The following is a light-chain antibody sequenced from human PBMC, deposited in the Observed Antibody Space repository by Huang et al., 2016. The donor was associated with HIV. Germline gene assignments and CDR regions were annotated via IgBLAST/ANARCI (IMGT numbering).Light chain of an antibody. J-gene: IGKJ2*01. V-gene: IGKV3-11*01. CDR3: QQPGS. CDR1: QSVGGY. CDR2: DTS. Sequence: EIVLTQSPATLSLSPGERATLSCRASQSVGGYLAWYQQKPGKAPRLLIYDTSTRATVIPARLSGSVSATDFTLTSSSLEPEDFAVYYCQQPGSFGQGTKVDIK.